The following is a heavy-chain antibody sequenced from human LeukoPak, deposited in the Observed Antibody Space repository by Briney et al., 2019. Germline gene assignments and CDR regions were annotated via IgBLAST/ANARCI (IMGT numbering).Heavy chain of an antibody. V-gene: IGHV4-61*02. Sequence: SETLSLTCTVSGGSISSGSYYWSWIRQPAGKGLEWIGRIYTSGSTNYNPSRKSRVTISVDTSKNQFSLKLSSVTAADTAVYYCASEVKYYDILTGTVRGYFDYWGQGTLVTVSS. CDR2: IYTSGST. D-gene: IGHD3-9*01. CDR1: GGSISSGSYY. CDR3: ASEVKYYDILTGTVRGYFDY. J-gene: IGHJ4*02.